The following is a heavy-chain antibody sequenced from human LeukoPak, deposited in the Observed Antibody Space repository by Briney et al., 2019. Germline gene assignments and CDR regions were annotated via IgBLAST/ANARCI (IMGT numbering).Heavy chain of an antibody. CDR1: GGSISGYY. J-gene: IGHJ4*02. CDR3: ARGSWSEGLDY. D-gene: IGHD2-15*01. Sequence: TSETLSLTCAVYGGSISGYYWSWIRQPPGKGLEWIGEINHSGSTNYNPSLKSRVTISVDTSKNQFSLKLSSVTAADTAVYYCARGSWSEGLDYWGQGTLVTVSS. CDR2: INHSGST. V-gene: IGHV4-34*01.